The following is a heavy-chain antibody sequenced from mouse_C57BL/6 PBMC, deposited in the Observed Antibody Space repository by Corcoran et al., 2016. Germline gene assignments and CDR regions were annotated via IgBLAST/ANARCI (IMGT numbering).Heavy chain of an antibody. CDR3: ARRTGTGYFDV. D-gene: IGHD4-1*01. Sequence: QVQLQQSGPELVNPGASVKISCKASAYAFPSSWMTWVKQRPGKGLEWIGQIYPGNGDTNYNGKFKGKATLTADKSSSTAYMHLSRLTSEDSAVYFCARRTGTGYFDVWGTGTTVTVSA. CDR1: AYAFPSSW. CDR2: IYPGNGDT. J-gene: IGHJ1*03. V-gene: IGHV1-80*01.